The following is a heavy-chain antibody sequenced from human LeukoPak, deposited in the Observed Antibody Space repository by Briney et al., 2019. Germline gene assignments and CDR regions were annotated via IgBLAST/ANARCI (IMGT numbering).Heavy chain of an antibody. D-gene: IGHD3-16*02. CDR1: GYTFTSYG. V-gene: IGHV1-18*01. J-gene: IGHJ4*02. Sequence: GASVKVSCKASGYTFTSYGISWVRQAPGQGLEWMGWISAYNGNTNYAQKLQGRVTMTTDTSTSTAYMELRSLRSDDTAVYYCARARYYYVWGSYRPDFDYWGQGTLVTVSS. CDR3: ARARYYYVWGSYRPDFDY. CDR2: ISAYNGNT.